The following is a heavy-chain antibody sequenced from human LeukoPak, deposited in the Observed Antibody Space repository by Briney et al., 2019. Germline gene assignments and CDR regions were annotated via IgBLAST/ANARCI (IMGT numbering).Heavy chain of an antibody. V-gene: IGHV4-61*05. CDR3: ARVFDHRLCDY. CDR1: GGSISSSSYY. CDR2: IYYSGST. Sequence: SETLSLPCTVSGGSISSSSYYWSWIRQPPGTGLEWIGYIYYSGSTNYNPSLKSRVTISVDTSKNQFSLKLTSVTAADTAVYYCARVFDHRLCDYWGQGTLVTVSS. J-gene: IGHJ4*02. D-gene: IGHD2-2*01.